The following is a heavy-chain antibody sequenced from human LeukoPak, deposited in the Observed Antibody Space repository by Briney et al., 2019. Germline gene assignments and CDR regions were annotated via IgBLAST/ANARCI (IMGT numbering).Heavy chain of an antibody. CDR2: IRYDGSNK. J-gene: IGHJ4*02. V-gene: IGHV3-30*02. CDR3: AKDSRHLLWFGELGDYFDY. CDR1: GITFSSYG. D-gene: IGHD3-10*01. Sequence: GGSLRLSCAASGITFSSYGMHWVRQAPGKGLEWVAFIRYDGSNKYYADSVKGRFTISRDNSKNTLYLQMNSLRAEDTAVYYCAKDSRHLLWFGELGDYFDYWGQGTLVTVSS.